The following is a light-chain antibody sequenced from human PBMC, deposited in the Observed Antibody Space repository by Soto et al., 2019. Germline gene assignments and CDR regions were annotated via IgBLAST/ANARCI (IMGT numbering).Light chain of an antibody. Sequence: EIVMTKSPATLSLSPGARATLSCRASESVGRNLAWYQQKPGQAPRLLIYGASTRATAIPPRFSGTGSGTDFTLTISSLQSEDFAVYYCQHYNNWPPDTVGQGTKVDI. V-gene: IGKV3-15*01. J-gene: IGKJ2*01. CDR2: GAS. CDR1: ESVGRN. CDR3: QHYNNWPPDT.